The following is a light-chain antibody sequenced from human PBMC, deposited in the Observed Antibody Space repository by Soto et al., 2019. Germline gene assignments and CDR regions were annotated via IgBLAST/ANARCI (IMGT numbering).Light chain of an antibody. CDR2: DAS. Sequence: EIVLTQSPGTLSVSPGERATLSCRASQSVGLNYLAWYQQKPGQAPRLLIYDASSRATGIPDRFSGSGSGTDFTLTISRLEPEDFAVYYCQQYASSPLTFGGGTKVETK. CDR1: QSVGLNY. CDR3: QQYASSPLT. V-gene: IGKV3-20*01. J-gene: IGKJ4*01.